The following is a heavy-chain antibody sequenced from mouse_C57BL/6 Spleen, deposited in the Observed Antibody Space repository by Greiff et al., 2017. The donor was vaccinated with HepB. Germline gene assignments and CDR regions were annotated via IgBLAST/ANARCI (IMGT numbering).Heavy chain of an antibody. D-gene: IGHD1-1*01. CDR2: IYYSGTI. V-gene: IGHV3-5*01. J-gene: IGHJ3*01. Sequence: EVKLQESGPGLVKPSQTVFLTCTVTGISITTGNYRWSWIRQFPGNKLEWIGYIYYSGTITYNPSLTSRTTITRDTPKNQFFLEMNSLTAEDTATYYCARDKDYYGSRSAWFAYWGQGTLVTVSA. CDR1: GISITTGNYR. CDR3: ARDKDYYGSRSAWFAY.